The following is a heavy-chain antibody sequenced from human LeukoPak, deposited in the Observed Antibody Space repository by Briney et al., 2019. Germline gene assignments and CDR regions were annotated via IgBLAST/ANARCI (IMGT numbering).Heavy chain of an antibody. J-gene: IGHJ4*02. D-gene: IGHD3-10*01. CDR3: ARDISGSYYNPQYYFDY. V-gene: IGHV4-39*07. CDR2: IYYSGST. Sequence: SETLSLTCTVSGGSISSSSYYWGWIRQPPGKGLEWIGSIYYSGSTNYNPSLKSRVTISVDTSKNQFSLKLSSVTAADTAVYYCARDISGSYYNPQYYFDYWGQGTLVTVSS. CDR1: GGSISSSSYY.